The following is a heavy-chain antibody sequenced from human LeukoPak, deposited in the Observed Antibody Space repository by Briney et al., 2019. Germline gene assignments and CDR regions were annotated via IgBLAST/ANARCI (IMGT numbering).Heavy chain of an antibody. D-gene: IGHD6-19*01. CDR3: AKDIVLAGTRGGGFDP. CDR2: ISWNSGSI. CDR1: GFTFDDYA. Sequence: GGSLRLSCAASGFTFDDYAMHWVRQAPGKGLEWVSGISWNSGSIGYADSVKGRFTISRDNAKNSLYLQMNSLRAEDTALYYCAKDIVLAGTRGGGFDPWGQGTLVTVSS. J-gene: IGHJ5*02. V-gene: IGHV3-9*01.